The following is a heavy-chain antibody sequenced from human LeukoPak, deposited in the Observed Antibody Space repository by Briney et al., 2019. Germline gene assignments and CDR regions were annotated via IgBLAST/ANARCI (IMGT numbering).Heavy chain of an antibody. CDR3: ARVFHGPLYYYDSSGRRGLDY. D-gene: IGHD3-22*01. J-gene: IGHJ4*02. V-gene: IGHV3-7*01. Sequence: GGSLRLSCAASGFTFSSYWMSWVRQTPGKGLEWVANIKQDGNDKYYVDSVKGRSTISRDNAKNSLYLQMNSLRAEDTAVYYCARVFHGPLYYYDSSGRRGLDYWGQGTLVTVSS. CDR1: GFTFSSYW. CDR2: IKQDGNDK.